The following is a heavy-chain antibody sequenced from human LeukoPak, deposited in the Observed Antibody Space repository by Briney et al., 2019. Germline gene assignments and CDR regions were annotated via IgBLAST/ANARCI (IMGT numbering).Heavy chain of an antibody. CDR1: GGSISSSRHY. CDR2: IYYSGST. V-gene: IGHV4-39*01. J-gene: IGHJ5*01. CDR3: ARLLKYSGSYHCDS. D-gene: IGHD1-26*01. Sequence: ASQTLSLTCTVSGGSISSSRHYWGWIRQPPGKGLEWIGNIYYSGSTYYNPSLKSRVTISVDTSKNQFSLKVTSVTAADTAVYYCARLLKYSGSYHCDSWGQGTLVTVSS.